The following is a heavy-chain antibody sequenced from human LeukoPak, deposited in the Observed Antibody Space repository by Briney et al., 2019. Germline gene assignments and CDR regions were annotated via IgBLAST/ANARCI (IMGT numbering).Heavy chain of an antibody. D-gene: IGHD1-14*01. CDR2: ISSSSSYI. J-gene: IGHJ4*02. CDR1: GFTFSSYS. V-gene: IGHV3-21*01. Sequence: GGSLRLSCAASGFTFSSYSMNWVHQAPGKGLEWVSSISSSSSYIYYADSVKGRFTISRDNAKNSLYLQMNSLRAEDTAVYYCATETNGRHYDYWGQGTLLTVSS. CDR3: ATETNGRHYDY.